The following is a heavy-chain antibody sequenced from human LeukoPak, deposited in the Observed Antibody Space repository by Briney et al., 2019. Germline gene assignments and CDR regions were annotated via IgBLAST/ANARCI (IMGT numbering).Heavy chain of an antibody. V-gene: IGHV3-66*01. CDR3: ARDSITIFGVVTSGLDY. Sequence: GGSLRLSCAASGFTASSNYMSWVRQAPGKGLEWVSVIYSGGSTYYADSVKGRFTISRDNSKNTLYLQMNSLRAEDTAVYYCARDSITIFGVVTSGLDYWGQGTLVTVSS. CDR1: GFTASSNY. CDR2: IYSGGST. D-gene: IGHD3-3*01. J-gene: IGHJ4*02.